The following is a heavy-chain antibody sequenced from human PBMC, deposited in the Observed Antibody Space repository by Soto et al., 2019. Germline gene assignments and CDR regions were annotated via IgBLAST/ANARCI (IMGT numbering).Heavy chain of an antibody. J-gene: IGHJ5*02. CDR2: ISSSGTNI. CDR1: GFTFSMHS. Sequence: GGSLRLSCTASGFTFSMHSMNWVRQAPGKGLEWVAYISSSGTNIYYSDAVRGRFTISRDNAKNSLFLQMNSLRDEDTALYYCARDTSDSTGWLNWFDPWGQGTLVTVSS. V-gene: IGHV3-48*02. D-gene: IGHD3-22*01. CDR3: ARDTSDSTGWLNWFDP.